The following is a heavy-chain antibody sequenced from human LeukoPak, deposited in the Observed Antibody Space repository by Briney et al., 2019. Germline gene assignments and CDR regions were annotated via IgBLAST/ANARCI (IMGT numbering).Heavy chain of an antibody. V-gene: IGHV3-9*01. J-gene: IGHJ4*02. D-gene: IGHD3-10*01. CDR3: ANGAHYGSGSLDY. CDR2: ISWNGGSI. CDR1: GFSLSTFW. Sequence: GGSLRLSCAGSGFSLSTFWMHWVRQAPGKGLEWVSGISWNGGSIAYAASVKGRFTISRDNAKNSLYLQMNSLRAEDTALYYCANGAHYGSGSLDYWGQGTLVTVSS.